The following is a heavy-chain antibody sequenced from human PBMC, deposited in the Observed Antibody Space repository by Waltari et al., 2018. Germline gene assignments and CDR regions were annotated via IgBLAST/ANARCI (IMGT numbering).Heavy chain of an antibody. CDR1: GGTFSSYT. D-gene: IGHD3-3*01. Sequence: QVQLVQSGAEVKKPGSSVKVSCKASGGTFSSYTISWVRQAPGQGLEWMGRIIPILGIANYAQKFQGRGTITADKSTSTADMELSSLRSEDTAVYYWARDRPRSYYDFWSGYSHWFDPWGQGTLVTVSS. CDR2: IIPILGIA. V-gene: IGHV1-69*08. J-gene: IGHJ5*02. CDR3: ARDRPRSYYDFWSGYSHWFDP.